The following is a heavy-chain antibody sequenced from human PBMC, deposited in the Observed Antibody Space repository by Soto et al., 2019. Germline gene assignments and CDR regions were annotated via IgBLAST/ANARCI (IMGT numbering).Heavy chain of an antibody. CDR2: ISGSGGST. D-gene: IGHD2-15*01. Sequence: GGSLRLSCAASGFTFSSYAMSWVRQAPGKGLEWVSAISGSGGSTYYADSVKGRFTISRDNSKNTLYLQMNSLRAEDTAVYYCAKALHGYCSGGSCYGKEADYYYYYGMDVWGQGTTVTVSS. J-gene: IGHJ6*02. V-gene: IGHV3-23*01. CDR3: AKALHGYCSGGSCYGKEADYYYYYGMDV. CDR1: GFTFSSYA.